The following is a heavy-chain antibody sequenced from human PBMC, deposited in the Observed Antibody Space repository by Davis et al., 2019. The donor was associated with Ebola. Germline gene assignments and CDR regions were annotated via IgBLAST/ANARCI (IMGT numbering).Heavy chain of an antibody. CDR3: VRHYSTVWYHYDYFDY. V-gene: IGHV3-73*01. D-gene: IGHD6-19*01. J-gene: IGHJ4*02. CDR1: GFTFSDSA. Sequence: GESLKISCAASGFTFSDSAMHWVRQASGKGLEWVGRIRTKPNNYATSYAASVKGRFTISRDYSKNTLYLQMNSLRDEDTAVYYCVRHYSTVWYHYDYFDYWGLGALVTVSS. CDR2: IRTKPNNYAT.